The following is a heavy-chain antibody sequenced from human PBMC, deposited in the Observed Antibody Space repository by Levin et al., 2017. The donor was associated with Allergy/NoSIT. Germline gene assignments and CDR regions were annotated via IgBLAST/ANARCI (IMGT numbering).Heavy chain of an antibody. Sequence: GSLRLSCTVSGGSISSYYWSWIWQPPGKGLEWIGYIYYSGSTNYNPSLKSRVTISVDTSKNQFSLKLSSVTAADTAVYYCARAGGYGDYVYYFDYWGQGTLVTVSS. V-gene: IGHV4-59*01. CDR3: ARAGGYGDYVYYFDY. D-gene: IGHD4-17*01. CDR2: IYYSGST. J-gene: IGHJ4*02. CDR1: GGSISSYY.